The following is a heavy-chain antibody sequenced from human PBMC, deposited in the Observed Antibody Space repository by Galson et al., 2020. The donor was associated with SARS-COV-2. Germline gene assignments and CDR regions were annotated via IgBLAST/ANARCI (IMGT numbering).Heavy chain of an antibody. D-gene: IGHD3-3*01. Sequence: GGSLRLSCAASGFTFSSYGMHWVRQAPGKGLEWVAVISYDGSNKYYADSVKGRFTISRDNSKNTLYLQMNSLRAEDTAVYYCAKDIIPPRYYDFWSGYWTYYYGMDVWGQGTTVTVSS. CDR1: GFTFSSYG. CDR3: AKDIIPPRYYDFWSGYWTYYYGMDV. V-gene: IGHV3-30*18. CDR2: ISYDGSNK. J-gene: IGHJ6*02.